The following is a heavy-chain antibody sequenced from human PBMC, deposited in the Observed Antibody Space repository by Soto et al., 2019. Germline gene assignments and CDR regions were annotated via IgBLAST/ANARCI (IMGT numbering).Heavy chain of an antibody. J-gene: IGHJ5*02. CDR2: ISPDGSSQ. Sequence: GGSLRLSCAASGFTFSSFGMHWVRQTPDKGLEWVSVISPDGSSQDYADSVKGRFFTSRDNSRNTLYLQMNSLRIEDTGVYYRTKPRSSLQWPPFDPWGHGTLVTVSP. CDR3: TKPRSSLQWPPFDP. D-gene: IGHD6-19*01. V-gene: IGHV3-30*18. CDR1: GFTFSSFG.